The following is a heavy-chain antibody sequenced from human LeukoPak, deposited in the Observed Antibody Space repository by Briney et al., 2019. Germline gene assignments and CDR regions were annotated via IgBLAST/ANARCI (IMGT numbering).Heavy chain of an antibody. Sequence: GSLRLSCAASGFTFSSYWMNWARQPPGKGLEWIGEMYLSGTTHSNPSVKSRVTISIDKSKNQFFLNLSSVTAADTAVYYCAGLVGRYSSGLYYYYFDYWGQGTLVTVSS. CDR3: AGLVGRYSSGLYYYYFDY. D-gene: IGHD3-22*01. CDR1: GFTFSSYW. CDR2: MYLSGTT. J-gene: IGHJ4*02. V-gene: IGHV4-4*02.